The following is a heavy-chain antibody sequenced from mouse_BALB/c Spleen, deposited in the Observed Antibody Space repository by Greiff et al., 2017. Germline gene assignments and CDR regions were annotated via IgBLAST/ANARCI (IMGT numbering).Heavy chain of an antibody. D-gene: IGHD2-14*01. J-gene: IGHJ3*01. CDR3: ARVLYYRYDGSAY. CDR2: IYPGDGDT. CDR1: GYAFSSSW. V-gene: IGHV1-82*01. Sequence: VQLQQSGPELVKPGASVKISCKASGYAFSSSWMNWVKQRPGQGLEWIGRIYPGDGDTNYNGKFKGKATLTADKSSSTAYMQLSSLTSVDSAVYFCARVLYYRYDGSAYWGQGTLVTVSA.